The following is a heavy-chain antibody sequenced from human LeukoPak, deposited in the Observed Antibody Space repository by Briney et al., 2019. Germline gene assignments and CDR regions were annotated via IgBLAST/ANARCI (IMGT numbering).Heavy chain of an antibody. CDR1: GFRFSGYG. V-gene: IGHV3-33*06. CDR3: AKVGTYYDSSGYYDY. CDR2: IYYDGSNK. Sequence: GGSLRLSCAASGFRFSGYGMHWVRQAPDKGLEWVAVIYYDGSNKYYADSVKGRFTISRDNSKNTLYLQMNSLRAEDTAVYYCAKVGTYYDSSGYYDYWGQGTLVTVSS. J-gene: IGHJ4*02. D-gene: IGHD3-22*01.